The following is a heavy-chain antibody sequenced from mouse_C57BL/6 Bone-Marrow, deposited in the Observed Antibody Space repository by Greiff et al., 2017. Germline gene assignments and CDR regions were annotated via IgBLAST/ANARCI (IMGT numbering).Heavy chain of an antibody. CDR2: ISNLAYSI. J-gene: IGHJ4*01. Sequence: EVKLMESGGGLVQPGGSLKLSCAASGFTFSDYGMAWVRQAPRKGPEWVAFISNLAYSIYYADTVTGRFTISRENAKNTLYLEMSSLRSEDTAMYDCARHPDYYGYYAMDYWGQGTSVTVSS. CDR1: GFTFSDYG. D-gene: IGHD1-1*01. V-gene: IGHV5-15*01. CDR3: ARHPDYYGYYAMDY.